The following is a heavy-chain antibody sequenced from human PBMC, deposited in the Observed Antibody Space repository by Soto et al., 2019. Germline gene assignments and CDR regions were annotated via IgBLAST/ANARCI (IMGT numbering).Heavy chain of an antibody. Sequence: QLQLQESGPGLVKPSETLSLTCTVSGGSISSSSYYWGWIRQPPGKGLEWIGSIYYSGSTYYNPSLKSRVTISVDTSKNQFSLKLSSVTAADTAVYYCARLGMGSSIQLWLDYYYGMDVWGQGTTVTVSS. CDR3: ARLGMGSSIQLWLDYYYGMDV. J-gene: IGHJ6*02. CDR2: IYYSGST. V-gene: IGHV4-39*01. D-gene: IGHD5-18*01. CDR1: GGSISSSSYY.